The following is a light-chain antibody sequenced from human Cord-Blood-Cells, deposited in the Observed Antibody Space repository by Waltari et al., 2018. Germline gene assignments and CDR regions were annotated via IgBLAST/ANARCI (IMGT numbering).Light chain of an antibody. J-gene: IGKJ1*01. Sequence: EIVMTQSPATLSVSPGERATLSCRASQSVSSNLAWYQQKPGQAPRHLIYGASTRATGIPASFSGSRSGTEFTLTISSLQSEDFAVYYCQQYNNWPRTFGQGTKVEIK. V-gene: IGKV3-15*01. CDR2: GAS. CDR3: QQYNNWPRT. CDR1: QSVSSN.